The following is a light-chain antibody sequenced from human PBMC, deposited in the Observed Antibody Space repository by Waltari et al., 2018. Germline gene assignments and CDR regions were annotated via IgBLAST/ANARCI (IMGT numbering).Light chain of an antibody. CDR2: KIS. J-gene: IGKJ2*01. Sequence: DAVMTQSPLSLPVTLRQAAPTSCKSRHSLLHRHGQLYLNWSQQRPGQPPRRLIYKISERDSGVPDRFSGSGSDTDFTLKIIRVEAEDVGVYYCMQGTHWPYTFGQGTKVEIK. CDR1: HSLLHRHGQLY. V-gene: IGKV2-30*02. CDR3: MQGTHWPYT.